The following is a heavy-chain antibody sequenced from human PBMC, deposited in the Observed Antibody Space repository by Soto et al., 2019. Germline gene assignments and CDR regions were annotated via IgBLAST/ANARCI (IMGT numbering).Heavy chain of an antibody. J-gene: IGHJ4*02. Sequence: SETLSLTCTVSGGSISSYYWNWIRQPPGKGLEWIGYIYYIGRTNYNPSLRSRVTISIDTSKNRFSLKLSSVTAADTAVYYCARDPVGATNFDYWGQGALVTVSS. D-gene: IGHD1-26*01. CDR1: GGSISSYY. CDR2: IYYIGRT. CDR3: ARDPVGATNFDY. V-gene: IGHV4-59*01.